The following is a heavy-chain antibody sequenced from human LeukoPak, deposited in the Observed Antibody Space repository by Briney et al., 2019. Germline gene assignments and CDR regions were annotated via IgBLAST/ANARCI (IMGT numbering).Heavy chain of an antibody. CDR2: IWYDGGNK. CDR1: GFTFSSYG. V-gene: IGHV3-33*01. D-gene: IGHD6-13*01. CDR3: ARVQKAAGTRGLAADY. J-gene: IGHJ4*02. Sequence: GGSLRLSCAASGFTFSSYGMHWVRQAPGKGLEWVAVIWYDGGNKYYADSVKGRFTISRDNSKNTLYLQMNSLRAEDTAVYYCARVQKAAGTRGLAADYWGQGTLVTVSS.